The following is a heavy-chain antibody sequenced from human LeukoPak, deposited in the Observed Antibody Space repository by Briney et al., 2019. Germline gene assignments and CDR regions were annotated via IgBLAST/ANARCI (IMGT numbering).Heavy chain of an antibody. V-gene: IGHV3-21*01. J-gene: IGHJ6*03. Sequence: PGGSLRLSCAASGFTFSSYWMSWVRQAPGKGLEWVSSISSSSSYIYYADSVKGRFTISRDNAKNSLYLQMNSLRAEDTAVYYCARDPLDVFGSPYYYYMDVWGKGTTVTVSS. CDR2: ISSSSSYI. D-gene: IGHD3-3*01. CDR1: GFTFSSYW. CDR3: ARDPLDVFGSPYYYYMDV.